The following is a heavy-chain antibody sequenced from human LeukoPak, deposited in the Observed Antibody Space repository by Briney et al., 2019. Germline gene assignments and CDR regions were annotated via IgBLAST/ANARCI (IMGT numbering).Heavy chain of an antibody. V-gene: IGHV4-39*01. D-gene: IGHD6-13*01. CDR3: ARHGRGIAAAGFDY. CDR2: IYYSGST. J-gene: IGHJ4*02. CDR1: GGSISSSSYY. Sequence: PSETLSLTCTVSGGSISSSSYYWGWIRQPPGKGLEWIGSIYYSGSTYYNPSLKSRVTISVDTSKNQFSLNLSSVTAADTAVYSCARHGRGIAAAGFDYWGQGTLVTVSS.